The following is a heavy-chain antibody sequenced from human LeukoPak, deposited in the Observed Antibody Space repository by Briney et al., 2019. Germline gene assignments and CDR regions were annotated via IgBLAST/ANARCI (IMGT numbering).Heavy chain of an antibody. J-gene: IGHJ4*02. Sequence: PGGSLRLSCAASGFTFSNYGMHWVRQAPGKGLEWVAVISYDGDDKYYADSVKGRFTISRDTSKNTLFLQMNSLRVEDTAVYYCARGELQLPLLGSFDYWGPGALVTVSS. D-gene: IGHD1-7*01. CDR3: ARGELQLPLLGSFDY. CDR2: ISYDGDDK. CDR1: GFTFSNYG. V-gene: IGHV3-30*19.